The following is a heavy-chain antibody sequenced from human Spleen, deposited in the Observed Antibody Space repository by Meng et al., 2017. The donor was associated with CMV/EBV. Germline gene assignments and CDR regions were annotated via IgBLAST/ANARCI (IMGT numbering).Heavy chain of an antibody. CDR3: ARLSGRYSGAFDI. D-gene: IGHD1-26*01. CDR2: LSPYNSNP. CDR1: GYSFTTYG. Sequence: ASVKVSCKASGYSFTTYGIAWVRQAPGQGLEWMGWLSPYNSNPTYAQKLQGRVTMTTDTSTTTAYMELRSLRSDDTAVYYCARLSGRYSGAFDIWGQGTTVTVSS. V-gene: IGHV1-18*01. J-gene: IGHJ3*02.